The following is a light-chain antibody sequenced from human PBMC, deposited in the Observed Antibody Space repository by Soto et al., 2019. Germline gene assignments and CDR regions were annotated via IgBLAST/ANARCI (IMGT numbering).Light chain of an antibody. CDR2: AAS. J-gene: IGKJ1*01. CDR3: QQSYSTLWT. Sequence: DIQMTQSPSSLSASVGDRVTITCRSSQSISSYLNWYHQKPGKAPKLLIYAASSLQSGVPSRFSGSGSGTDFTLTISSLHPEDFATYYCQQSYSTLWTFGQGTKVEIK. V-gene: IGKV1-39*01. CDR1: QSISSY.